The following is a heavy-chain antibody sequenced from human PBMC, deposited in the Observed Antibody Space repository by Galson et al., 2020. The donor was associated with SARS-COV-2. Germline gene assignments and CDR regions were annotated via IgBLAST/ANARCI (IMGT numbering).Heavy chain of an antibody. CDR2: MNPNSGNT. Sequence: ASVKVSCKASGYTFTNYEINWVLQAPGQGLEWMGWMNPNSGNTGYAQKFQGRVTMTRTTSISTAYMELNSLTSEDTAVYYCARSYDDFATWFDPWGQGTLVTVSS. D-gene: IGHD4-17*01. CDR3: ARSYDDFATWFDP. J-gene: IGHJ5*02. CDR1: GYTFTNYE. V-gene: IGHV1-8*01.